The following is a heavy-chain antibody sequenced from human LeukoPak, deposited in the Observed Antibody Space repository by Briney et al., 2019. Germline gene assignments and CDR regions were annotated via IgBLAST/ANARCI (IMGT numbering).Heavy chain of an antibody. Sequence: GESLKISCKGSGYSFTSYWIGWVRPMPGKGLEGMGIIYPGDCDTRYSPSFQGQVTLSADKSISTAYLQWSSLKASDTAMYYCARSGRFLEWFWFDPWGQGTLVTVSS. CDR2: IYPGDCDT. CDR1: GYSFTSYW. D-gene: IGHD3-3*01. CDR3: ARSGRFLEWFWFDP. J-gene: IGHJ5*02. V-gene: IGHV5-51*01.